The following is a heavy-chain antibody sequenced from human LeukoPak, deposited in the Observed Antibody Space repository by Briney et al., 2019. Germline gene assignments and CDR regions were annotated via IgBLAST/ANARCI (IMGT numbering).Heavy chain of an antibody. V-gene: IGHV3-48*03. D-gene: IGHD3-10*01. J-gene: IGHJ4*02. Sequence: GGSLRLSCAASGFTFSSYEMNWVRQAPGKGLEWVSYISSSGSTIYYADSVKGRFTISRDNAKNSLYLQMNSLRAEDTAVYYCARGLSDGSGGVDYWGQGTLVTVSS. CDR2: ISSSGSTI. CDR1: GFTFSSYE. CDR3: ARGLSDGSGGVDY.